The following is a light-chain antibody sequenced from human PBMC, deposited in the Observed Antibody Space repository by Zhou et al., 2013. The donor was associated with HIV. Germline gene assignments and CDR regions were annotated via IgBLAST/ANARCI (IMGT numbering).Light chain of an antibody. CDR3: QQYNTLVT. Sequence: DIQMTQSPSSVSASVGDRVTITCRASQGIGSWLAWFQQKPGKAPKLLIYAASSLQSGVPSRFSGSGSGTEFTLTISSLQPDDFATYFCQQYNTLVTFGPGTKV. CDR2: AAS. V-gene: IGKV1D-16*01. J-gene: IGKJ3*01. CDR1: QGIGSW.